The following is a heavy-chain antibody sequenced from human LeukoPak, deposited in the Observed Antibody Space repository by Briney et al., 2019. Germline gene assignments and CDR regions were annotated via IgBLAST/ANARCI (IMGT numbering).Heavy chain of an antibody. CDR3: AREKALWFGESPLDV. Sequence: SETLSLTCTVSGGSISSYYWSWIRQPPGKGLEWIGYIYYSGSTNYHPSLKSRVTISVDTSKNQFSLKLSSVTAADTAVYYCAREKALWFGESPLDVWGQGTTVTVSS. D-gene: IGHD3-10*01. CDR1: GGSISSYY. CDR2: IYYSGST. J-gene: IGHJ6*02. V-gene: IGHV4-59*01.